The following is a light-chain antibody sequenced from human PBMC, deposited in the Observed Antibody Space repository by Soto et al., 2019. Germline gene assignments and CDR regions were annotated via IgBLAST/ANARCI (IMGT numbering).Light chain of an antibody. CDR1: SSDVGGYKF. CDR3: TSYTSSTTWV. V-gene: IGLV2-14*01. CDR2: EVS. Sequence: QSALTQPASVSGSPGQSITISCTGTSSDVGGYKFVSWYQQHPGKAPRLMIYEVSNRPSGVSNRFSGSKSGNTASLTISGLQAEYEGDYYCTSYTSSTTWVFGGGTKLTVL. J-gene: IGLJ3*02.